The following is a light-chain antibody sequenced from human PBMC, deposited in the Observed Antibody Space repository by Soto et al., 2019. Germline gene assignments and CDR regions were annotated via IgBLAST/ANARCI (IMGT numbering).Light chain of an antibody. CDR1: QSISSY. Sequence: DIQMTQSPSSLSASVGDRVTITCRASQSISSYLNWYQQKPGKATKLLIYAPSSLQSGVPSRFSGSGSGTDFTLTISSLQPEDFATYYCQQSYSTRWTFGQGTKVELK. J-gene: IGKJ1*01. CDR3: QQSYSTRWT. V-gene: IGKV1-39*01. CDR2: APS.